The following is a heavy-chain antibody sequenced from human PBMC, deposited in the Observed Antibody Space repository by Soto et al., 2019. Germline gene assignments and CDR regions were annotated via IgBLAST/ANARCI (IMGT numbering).Heavy chain of an antibody. CDR3: ARGEDAFFYYGLDV. V-gene: IGHV4-61*01. J-gene: IGHJ6*02. CDR1: GGSFKSGSYY. Sequence: SETLSLTCTVSGGSFKSGSYYWSWIRQPPGKGLEWIGYVYHTGRTDYNPSLKSRVSISMDTSKNQFSLDLDSVTPADTAVYYCARGEDAFFYYGLDVWGQEITVTVS. CDR2: VYHTGRT.